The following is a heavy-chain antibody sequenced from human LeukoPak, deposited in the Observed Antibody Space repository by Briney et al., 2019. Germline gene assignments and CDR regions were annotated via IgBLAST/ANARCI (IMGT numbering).Heavy chain of an antibody. J-gene: IGHJ4*02. Sequence: GASVKVSCKASGYTFTSYYMHWVRQAPGQGLEWMGIINPSGGSTSYAQKFQGRVTMTRGTSTSTVYMELSSLRSEDTAVYYCARVPYYYDSSGYWGAPFDYWGQGTLVTVSS. V-gene: IGHV1-46*01. CDR1: GYTFTSYY. CDR2: INPSGGST. D-gene: IGHD3-22*01. CDR3: ARVPYYYDSSGYWGAPFDY.